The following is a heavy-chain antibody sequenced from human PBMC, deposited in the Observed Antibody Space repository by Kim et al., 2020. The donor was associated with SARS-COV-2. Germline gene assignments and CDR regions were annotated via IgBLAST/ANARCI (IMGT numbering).Heavy chain of an antibody. J-gene: IGHJ3*02. CDR3: AGHLPAGIIRHAFDI. Sequence: GGSLRLSCAASGFTFSNYAMSWVRQAPGKGLEWVAVVSGSGGVTSYTDSVKGRFTISRDNSKNTLYLQMSSLRAEDTAVYYCAGHLPAGIIRHAFDIWGQGTMVTVSS. CDR1: GFTFSNYA. CDR2: VSGSGGVT. V-gene: IGHV3-23*01. D-gene: IGHD6-13*01.